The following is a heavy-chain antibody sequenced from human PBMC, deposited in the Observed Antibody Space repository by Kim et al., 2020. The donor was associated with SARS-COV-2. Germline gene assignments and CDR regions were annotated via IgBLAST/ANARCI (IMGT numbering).Heavy chain of an antibody. Sequence: GGSLRLSCAASGFTFSSYAMSWVRQAPGKGLEWVSAISGSGGSTYYADSVKGRFTISRDNSKNTLYLQMNSLRAEDTAVYYCAKRSRDGPTKWGWDWYFDLWGRGTLVTVSS. V-gene: IGHV3-23*01. CDR2: ISGSGGST. CDR1: GFTFSSYA. CDR3: AKRSRDGPTKWGWDWYFDL. D-gene: IGHD1-26*01. J-gene: IGHJ2*01.